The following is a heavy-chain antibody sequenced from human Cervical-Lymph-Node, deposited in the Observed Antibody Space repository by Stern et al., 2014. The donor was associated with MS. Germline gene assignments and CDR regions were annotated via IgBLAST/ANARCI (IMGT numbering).Heavy chain of an antibody. CDR2: IDWDDDK. Sequence: QVTLRESGPALVKPTQTLTLTCTFSGFSLSSSGLCVSLLRHPPAKALEGLALIDWDDDKYYTTSLKTRLTISKDTSKNQVVLTMTNMDPVDTATYYCARLQGYWYFDLWGRGTLVTVSS. J-gene: IGHJ2*01. V-gene: IGHV2-70*01. CDR3: ARLQGYWYFDL. CDR1: GFSLSSSGLC.